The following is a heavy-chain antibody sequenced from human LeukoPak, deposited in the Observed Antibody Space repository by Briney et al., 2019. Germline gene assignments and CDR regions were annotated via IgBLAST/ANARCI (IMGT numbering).Heavy chain of an antibody. CDR2: INPNSGGT. D-gene: IGHD1-26*01. CDR3: ARAGIVGAKKAFDI. CDR1: GYTFTGYY. Sequence: ASVKVSCKASGYTFTGYYMHWVRQAPGQGLEWMGRINPNSGGTNYAQKFQGRVTMTRDTSISTAYMELSSLRSEDTAVYYCARAGIVGAKKAFDIWGQGTMVTVSS. V-gene: IGHV1-2*06. J-gene: IGHJ3*02.